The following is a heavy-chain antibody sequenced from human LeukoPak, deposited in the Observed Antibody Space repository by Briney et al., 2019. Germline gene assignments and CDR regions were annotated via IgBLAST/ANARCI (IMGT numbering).Heavy chain of an antibody. CDR2: IYHSGST. J-gene: IGHJ5*02. CDR1: GGSISSGGYS. V-gene: IGHV4-30-2*01. D-gene: IGHD2-2*01. CDR3: ARALGYCSSTSCIWGDNWFDP. Sequence: PSETLSLTCAVSGGSISSGGYSWSWIRQPPGKGLEWIGYIYHSGSTYYNPSLKSRVTISVDRSKNQFSLKLSSVTAADTAVYYCARALGYCSSTSCIWGDNWFDPWGQGTLVTVSS.